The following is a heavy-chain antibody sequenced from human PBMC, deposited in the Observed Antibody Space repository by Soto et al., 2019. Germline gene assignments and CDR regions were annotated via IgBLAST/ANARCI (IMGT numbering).Heavy chain of an antibody. D-gene: IGHD3-10*01. V-gene: IGHV3-13*01. Sequence: GGSLRLSCAASGFTFSSYDMHWVRQATGKGLEWVSAIGTAGDTYYPGSVKGRFTISRENAKNSLYLQMNSLRAGDTAVYYCASLIVRGVILLYYYGKDVWGQGTTVTVSS. J-gene: IGHJ6*02. CDR1: GFTFSSYD. CDR2: IGTAGDT. CDR3: ASLIVRGVILLYYYGKDV.